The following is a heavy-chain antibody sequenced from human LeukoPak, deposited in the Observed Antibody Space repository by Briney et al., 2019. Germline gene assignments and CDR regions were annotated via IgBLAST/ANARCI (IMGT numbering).Heavy chain of an antibody. Sequence: GGSLRLSCAASGFTFSSYGMHWARQAPGKGLEWVAFIRYDGSNKYYADSVKGRFTISRDNSKNTLYLQMNSLRAEDTAVYYCAKADSSHDAFDIWGQGTMVTVSS. J-gene: IGHJ3*02. D-gene: IGHD6-19*01. V-gene: IGHV3-30*02. CDR2: IRYDGSNK. CDR3: AKADSSHDAFDI. CDR1: GFTFSSYG.